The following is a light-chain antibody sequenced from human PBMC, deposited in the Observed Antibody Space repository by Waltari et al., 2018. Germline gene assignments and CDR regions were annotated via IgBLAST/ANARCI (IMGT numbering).Light chain of an antibody. CDR1: ALPKKY. Sequence: SYEVTQPPSLSVSPGQTARITCSGDALPKKYAYWYQQRSGQAPLLIIYKDTERASGIPERCSGSTSGTTVTLIINGVRAEDEADYYCQSADSAGSYRVFGGGTRLTVL. CDR2: KDT. CDR3: QSADSAGSYRV. J-gene: IGLJ3*02. V-gene: IGLV3-25*03.